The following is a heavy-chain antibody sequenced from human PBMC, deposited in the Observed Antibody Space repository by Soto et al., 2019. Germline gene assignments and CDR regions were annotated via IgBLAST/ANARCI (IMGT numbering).Heavy chain of an antibody. V-gene: IGHV1-69*12. CDR3: AREVAADGTFREDVFDI. Sequence: QVHLVQSGAEVKKPGSSVKVSCKAHGGTFSNHAINWVRQAPGQGLEWMGRIIPIFTTTNYAQKFQGRVTMTADESTITAYLELISLKHDDTAVYYCAREVAADGTFREDVFDIWGQGTLVTVSS. CDR2: IIPIFTTT. CDR1: GGTFSNHA. J-gene: IGHJ3*02. D-gene: IGHD6-13*01.